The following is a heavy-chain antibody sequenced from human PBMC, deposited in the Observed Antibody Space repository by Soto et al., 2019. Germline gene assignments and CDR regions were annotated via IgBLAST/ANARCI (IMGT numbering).Heavy chain of an antibody. J-gene: IGHJ4*02. CDR3: ARDPGDTTLIRGGFDY. CDR1: GFTFSDHY. V-gene: IGHV3-7*03. D-gene: IGHD3-10*01. CDR2: INQDGGEK. Sequence: PGGSLRLSCAASGFTFSDHYMSWVRQAPGKGLEWVANINQDGGEKHYVDSVKGRFTISRDNAEKSLYLQMNSLRAEDTAVYYCARDPGDTTLIRGGFDYWGQGALVTVSS.